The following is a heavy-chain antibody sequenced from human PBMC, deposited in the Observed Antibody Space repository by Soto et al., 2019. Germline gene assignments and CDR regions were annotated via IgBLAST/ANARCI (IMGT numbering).Heavy chain of an antibody. CDR3: ARDWPSGVTRPGAFDI. Sequence: PXETLSLTCTVSGGSISSYYWSWIRQPPGKGLEWIGYIYYSGSTNYNPSLKSRVTISVDTSKNQFSLKLSSVTAADTAVYYCARDWPSGVTRPGAFDIWGQGTMVTVSS. D-gene: IGHD1-26*01. J-gene: IGHJ3*02. V-gene: IGHV4-59*01. CDR2: IYYSGST. CDR1: GGSISSYY.